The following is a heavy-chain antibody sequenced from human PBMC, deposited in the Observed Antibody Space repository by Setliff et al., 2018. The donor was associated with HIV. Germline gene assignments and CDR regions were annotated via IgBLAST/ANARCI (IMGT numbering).Heavy chain of an antibody. V-gene: IGHV5-10-1*01. CDR1: GYNFASYW. J-gene: IGHJ4*02. D-gene: IGHD2-15*01. CDR3: ARQLRVVAATPLGGFDY. CDR2: IDPSDSYT. Sequence: GESLKISCKASGYNFASYWISWVRQMPGKGLEWMGRIDPSDSYTNYSPSFQGHVTISADKSIGTAYLQWCSLKASDTAMYYCARQLRVVAATPLGGFDYWGQGTLVTVSS.